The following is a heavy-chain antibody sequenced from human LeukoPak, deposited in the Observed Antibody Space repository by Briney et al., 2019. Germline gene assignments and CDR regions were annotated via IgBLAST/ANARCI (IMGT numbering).Heavy chain of an antibody. D-gene: IGHD1-26*01. CDR2: TNSDGSST. V-gene: IGHV3-74*01. Sequence: GGSLRLSCAASGFTFSSYWMHWVRQAPGKGLVWVSRTNSDGSSTSYADSVKGRFTISRDNAKNTLYLQMNSLRAEDTAVYYCARVNWELRDAFDIWGQGTMVTVSS. J-gene: IGHJ3*02. CDR1: GFTFSSYW. CDR3: ARVNWELRDAFDI.